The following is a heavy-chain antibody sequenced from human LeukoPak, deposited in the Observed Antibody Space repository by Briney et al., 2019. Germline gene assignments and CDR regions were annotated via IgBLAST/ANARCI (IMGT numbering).Heavy chain of an antibody. J-gene: IGHJ4*02. CDR3: ARAPYYYDSSGEGV. V-gene: IGHV4-59*01. CDR1: GGSISRYY. Sequence: SETLSLTCTVSGGSISRYYWSWIRQPPGKGLEWIGYIYYSGSTNYNPSLKSRVTISVDTSKNQFSLKLSSVTAADTAVYYCARAPYYYDSSGEGVWGQGTLVTVSS. CDR2: IYYSGST. D-gene: IGHD3-22*01.